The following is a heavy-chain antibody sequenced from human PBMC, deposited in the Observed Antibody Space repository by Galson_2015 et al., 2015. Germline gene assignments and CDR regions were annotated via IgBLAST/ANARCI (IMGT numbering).Heavy chain of an antibody. D-gene: IGHD2-15*01. V-gene: IGHV3-23*01. J-gene: IGHJ4*02. CDR2: ISGSGGST. Sequence: SLKLSCAASGFTFSTYAMNWVRQAPGQGLEWVSGISGSGGSTYYADSVKGRFTISRDNSKKTLYLQMHSLRAEDTAVYYCAKALSCSDGRCSGRSHYWDQRTLVTVSS. CDR3: AKALSCSDGRCSGRSHY. CDR1: GFTFSTYA.